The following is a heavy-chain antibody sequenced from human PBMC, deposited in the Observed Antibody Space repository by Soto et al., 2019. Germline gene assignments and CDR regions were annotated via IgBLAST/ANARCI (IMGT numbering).Heavy chain of an antibody. Sequence: GESLKISCKASGYSFSSFWIAWVRQMPGEGLEWMGIIYPGDSDTKYNPSFQGQVTISADKSITTTYLQWSSLKASDTAIYYCAASIFYYGMDVWGQGTTVTVSS. CDR2: IYPGDSDT. J-gene: IGHJ6*02. CDR3: AASIFYYGMDV. V-gene: IGHV5-51*01. CDR1: GYSFSSFW.